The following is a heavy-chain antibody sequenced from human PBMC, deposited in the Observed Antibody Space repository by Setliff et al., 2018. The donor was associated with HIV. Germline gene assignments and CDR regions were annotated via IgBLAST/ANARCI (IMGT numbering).Heavy chain of an antibody. J-gene: IGHJ6*03. CDR2: IYYSGSP. CDR3: ARGDGTKYYYYYYMDV. V-gene: IGHV4-59*01. Sequence: SETLSLTCTVSGRSISSYYWSWIRQPPGEGLEWIGYIYYSGSPNYNPTLKSRVTISVETSKNQFSLKLSSVTAADTAVYYCARGDGTKYYYYYYMDVWGKGTTVTVSS. D-gene: IGHD1-7*01. CDR1: GRSISSYY.